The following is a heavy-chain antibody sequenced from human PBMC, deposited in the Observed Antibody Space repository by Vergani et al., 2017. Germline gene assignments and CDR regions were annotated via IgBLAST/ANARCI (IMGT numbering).Heavy chain of an antibody. Sequence: QVQLQESGPGLVKPSQTLSLTCTVSGGSISSYYWSWIRQPPGKGLEWIGYIYYSGSTNYNPSLKSRVTISVDTSKNQFSLKLSSVTAADTAVYYCARVCPVDRYFDYWGQGTLVTVSS. CDR3: ARVCPVDRYFDY. V-gene: IGHV4-59*12. CDR2: IYYSGST. CDR1: GGSISSYY. J-gene: IGHJ4*02.